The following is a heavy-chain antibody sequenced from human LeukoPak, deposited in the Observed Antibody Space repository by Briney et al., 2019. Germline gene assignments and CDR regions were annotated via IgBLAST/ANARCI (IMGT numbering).Heavy chain of an antibody. V-gene: IGHV3-23*01. CDR3: GKTTAGYSSGRYPGWPIDS. J-gene: IGHJ4*02. CDR1: GFTFNNYA. D-gene: IGHD6-19*01. CDR2: ISGSGGIT. Sequence: GGSLRLSCAASGFTFNNYAMYWVRQAPGKGPEWVSGISGSGGITYYAESVEGRFTIFRDNSKNTVFLLMNSLGADDTAVYYCGKTTAGYSSGRYPGWPIDSWDQGTLVTVSA.